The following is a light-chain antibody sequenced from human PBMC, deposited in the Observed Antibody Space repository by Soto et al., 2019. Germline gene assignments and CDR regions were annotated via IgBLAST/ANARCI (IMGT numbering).Light chain of an antibody. CDR2: GAS. J-gene: IGKJ5*01. Sequence: EIVLTQSPGTLSLSPGERATLSCRASQSVSSSYLAWYQQKPGQAPRLLICGASSRATGIPDRFSGSGSGTDFTLTISRLEPEDFAVYYCQQYGSSPPSFGQGTRLENK. CDR3: QQYGSSPPS. V-gene: IGKV3-20*01. CDR1: QSVSSSY.